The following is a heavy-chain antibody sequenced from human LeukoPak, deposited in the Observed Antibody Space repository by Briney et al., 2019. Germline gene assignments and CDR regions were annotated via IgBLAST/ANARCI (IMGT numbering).Heavy chain of an antibody. V-gene: IGHV1-69*01. J-gene: IGHJ1*01. Sequence: SSVKVSCKASGGAFSSYTISWVRQAPGQGLAWMGGIIPIFGTTNYAQRFQGRVTISADESTSTAYTELSSLRSEDTAVYYCASVWFGPTIHGYFQHWGQGTLVTVSS. D-gene: IGHD3-10*01. CDR2: IIPIFGTT. CDR3: ASVWFGPTIHGYFQH. CDR1: GGAFSSYT.